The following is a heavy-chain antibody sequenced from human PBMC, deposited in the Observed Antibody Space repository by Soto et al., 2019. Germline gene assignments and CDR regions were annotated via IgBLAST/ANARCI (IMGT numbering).Heavy chain of an antibody. D-gene: IGHD3-3*01. CDR2: IWYDGSNK. Sequence: GGSLRLSCAASGFTFSSYGMHWVRQAPGKGLEWVAVIWYDGSNKYYADSVKGRFTISRDNSKNTLYLQMNSLRAEDTAVYYCARDKRVVTHHYMDVWGKGTTVTVSS. CDR3: ARDKRVVTHHYMDV. CDR1: GFTFSSYG. V-gene: IGHV3-33*01. J-gene: IGHJ6*03.